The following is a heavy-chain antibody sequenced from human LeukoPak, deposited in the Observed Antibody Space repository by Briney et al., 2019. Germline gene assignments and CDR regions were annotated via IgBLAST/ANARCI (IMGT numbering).Heavy chain of an antibody. CDR1: GGSFSGYY. V-gene: IGHV4-34*01. D-gene: IGHD1-26*01. CDR3: ARGADMGALDY. CDR2: INHSGST. Sequence: SETLYLTCAVYGGSFSGYYWSWIRQPPGKGLEWIGEINHSGSTNYNPSLKSRVTVSVDTSKNQFSLKLSSVTAADTAVYYRARGADMGALDYWGQGTLVTVSS. J-gene: IGHJ4*02.